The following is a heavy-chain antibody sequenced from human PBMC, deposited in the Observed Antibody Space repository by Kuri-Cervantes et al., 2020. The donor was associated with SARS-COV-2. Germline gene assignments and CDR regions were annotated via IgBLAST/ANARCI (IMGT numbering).Heavy chain of an antibody. CDR1: GFTFSSYW. D-gene: IGHD1-26*01. CDR3: ARTSLNTGSYFPD. J-gene: IGHJ4*02. V-gene: IGHV3-7*03. Sequence: ESLKISFAAPGFTFSSYWLGWVRQAPGKGLELEANIDKDGYEKYFVDSVKGRFSISRDNAKNALFIHMNRLRAEDTAIYLCARTSLNTGSYFPDWGQGTMVTVSS. CDR2: IDKDGYEK.